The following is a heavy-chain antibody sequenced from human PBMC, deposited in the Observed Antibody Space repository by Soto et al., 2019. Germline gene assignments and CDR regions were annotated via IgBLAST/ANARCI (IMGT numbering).Heavy chain of an antibody. V-gene: IGHV4-59*08. D-gene: IGHD6-19*01. J-gene: IGHJ4*02. CDR2: IYYSGST. CDR3: ARPTAVADYYFDY. Sequence: SETLSLTCTVPGDSISSYYWSWIRQPPGKGLEWIGYIYYSGSTNYNPSLKSRVTISVDTSKNQISLKLTSVTAADTAVYYCARPTAVADYYFDYWGQGTLVTVSS. CDR1: GDSISSYY.